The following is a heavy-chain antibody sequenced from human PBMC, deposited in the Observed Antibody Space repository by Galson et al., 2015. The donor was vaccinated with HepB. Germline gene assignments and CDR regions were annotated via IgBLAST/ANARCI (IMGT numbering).Heavy chain of an antibody. CDR1: GYTFTNYG. CDR3: AREAIRIFSGRYYRGEFDY. CDR2: ISAYNGNT. D-gene: IGHD1-26*01. V-gene: IGHV1-18*04. Sequence: QSGAEVKKPGASVKVSCQASGYTFTNYGISWVRQAPGQGLEWMGWISAYNGNTDYSQKFQGRLTMTTDTSTSTAYMELRSLRSDDTAVYYCAREAIRIFSGRYYRGEFDYWGQGTLVTVSS. J-gene: IGHJ4*02.